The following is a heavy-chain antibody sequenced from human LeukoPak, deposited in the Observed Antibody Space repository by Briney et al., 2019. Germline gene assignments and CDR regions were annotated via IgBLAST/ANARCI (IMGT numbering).Heavy chain of an antibody. D-gene: IGHD1-26*01. V-gene: IGHV1-8*01. Sequence: ASVKVSCKASGYTFTSYDINWVRQATGQGLEWMGWMNPNSGNTGYAQKFQGRVTMTRNTSISTAYMKLSSLRSEDTDVYYCASWDSGSYTSDAFDIWGQGTMVTVCS. CDR2: MNPNSGNT. CDR3: ASWDSGSYTSDAFDI. CDR1: GYTFTSYD. J-gene: IGHJ3*02.